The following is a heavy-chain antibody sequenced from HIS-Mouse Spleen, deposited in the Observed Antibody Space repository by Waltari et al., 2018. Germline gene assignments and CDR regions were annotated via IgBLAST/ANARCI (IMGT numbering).Heavy chain of an antibody. Sequence: QLQLQESGPGLVKPSETLSLTCTVSGGSISSSSYYWGWIRQPPGKGLEWIGSSYYRWSNDYHPTLKSRVTISVDTSKNQFSLKLSSVTAADTAGYYCAREIPYSSSWYDWYFDLWGRGTLVTVSS. CDR3: AREIPYSSSWYDWYFDL. CDR2: SYYRWSN. CDR1: GGSISSSSYY. D-gene: IGHD6-13*01. V-gene: IGHV4-39*07. J-gene: IGHJ2*01.